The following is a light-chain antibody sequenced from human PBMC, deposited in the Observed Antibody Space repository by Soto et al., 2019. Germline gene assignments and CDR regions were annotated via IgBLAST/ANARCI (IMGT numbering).Light chain of an antibody. Sequence: DIQMTQSPSTLSASLGDRVTITCRAGQSISSWLAWYQQKPGKAPKLLIYDASSLESGVPSRFSGSGSGTEFTLTISSLQPDDFATYYCQQYNSYSPTWTFGQGTKVDI. V-gene: IGKV1-5*01. CDR2: DAS. CDR1: QSISSW. J-gene: IGKJ1*01. CDR3: QQYNSYSPTWT.